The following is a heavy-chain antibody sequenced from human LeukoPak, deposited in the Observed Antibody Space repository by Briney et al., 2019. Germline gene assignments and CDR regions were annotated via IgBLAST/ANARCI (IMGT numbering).Heavy chain of an antibody. Sequence: GGPLRLSCAASGFTFSSYRMNWLRQAPGKGLEWPSSISSSTYIYYADSVKGRFTISRVNAKNSLYLQMNSLGAEDTAVYYCARDEYSYGYYYYYMDVWGKGTTVTVSS. J-gene: IGHJ6*03. D-gene: IGHD5-18*01. CDR3: ARDEYSYGYYYYYMDV. CDR1: GFTFSSYR. V-gene: IGHV3-21*01. CDR2: ISSSTYI.